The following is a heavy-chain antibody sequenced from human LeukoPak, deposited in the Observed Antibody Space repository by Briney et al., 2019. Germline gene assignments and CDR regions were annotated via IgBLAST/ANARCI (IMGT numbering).Heavy chain of an antibody. V-gene: IGHV1-18*01. CDR1: GYTFTSYG. D-gene: IGHD3-10*01. CDR2: ISAYNGNT. CDR3: AREVSSGKSLDWFDP. Sequence: ASVKVSCKASGYTFTSYGISWVRQAPGQGLEWMGWISAYNGNTNYAQKLQGRVTMTTDTSTSTAYMELRSLRSDDTAVYYCAREVSSGKSLDWFDPWGQGTLVTVSS. J-gene: IGHJ5*02.